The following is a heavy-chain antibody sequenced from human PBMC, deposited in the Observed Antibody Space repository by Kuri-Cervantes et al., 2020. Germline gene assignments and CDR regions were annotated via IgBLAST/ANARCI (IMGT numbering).Heavy chain of an antibody. D-gene: IGHD4-23*01. CDR2: INPNSGGT. Sequence: ASVKVSCKASGYTFTGYYMHWVRQAPGQGLEWMGWINPNSGGTNYAQKFQGWVTMTRDTSISTAYMELSRLRSDDTAVYYCAKDPLAYGGHYFDYWGQGTLVTVSS. J-gene: IGHJ4*02. V-gene: IGHV1-2*04. CDR3: AKDPLAYGGHYFDY. CDR1: GYTFTGYY.